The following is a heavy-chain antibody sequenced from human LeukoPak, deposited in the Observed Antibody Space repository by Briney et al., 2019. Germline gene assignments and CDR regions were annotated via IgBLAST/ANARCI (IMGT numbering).Heavy chain of an antibody. CDR2: ISAYNGNT. CDR3: ARGVYSYGPQDY. CDR1: GYTFTSYG. J-gene: IGHJ4*02. Sequence: ASVKVSCKASGYTFTSYGISWVRQAPGQGLEWMGWISAYNGNTNYAQKLQGRVTMTTDTSTSTAYMELSSLRSEDTAVYYCARGVYSYGPQDYWGQGTLVTVSS. D-gene: IGHD5-18*01. V-gene: IGHV1-18*01.